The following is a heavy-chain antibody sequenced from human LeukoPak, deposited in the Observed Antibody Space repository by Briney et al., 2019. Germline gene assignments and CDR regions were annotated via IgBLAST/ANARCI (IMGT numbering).Heavy chain of an antibody. J-gene: IGHJ4*02. Sequence: PSETLSLTCTVSGGSISSYYWSWIRQPPGKGLEWIGYIYYSGSTNYNPSLKSRVTISVDTSKNQFSLKLNSVTAADTAVYYCARVPLGLRFAYFDYWGQGTLVTVSS. CDR3: ARVPLGLRFAYFDY. CDR2: IYYSGST. D-gene: IGHD3-16*01. CDR1: GGSISSYY. V-gene: IGHV4-59*01.